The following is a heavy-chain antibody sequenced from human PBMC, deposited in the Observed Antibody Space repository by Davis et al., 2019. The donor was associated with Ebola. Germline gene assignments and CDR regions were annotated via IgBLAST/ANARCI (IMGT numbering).Heavy chain of an antibody. Sequence: SETLSLTCAVYGGSFSGYYWSWIRQPPGKGLEWIGEINHSGSTNYNPSLKSRVTISVDTSKNQFSLKLSSVTVADTDVYYCARSLIATKEHFQHWGQGTLVTVSS. CDR2: INHSGST. CDR1: GGSFSGYY. J-gene: IGHJ1*01. CDR3: ARSLIATKEHFQH. V-gene: IGHV4-34*01. D-gene: IGHD6-13*01.